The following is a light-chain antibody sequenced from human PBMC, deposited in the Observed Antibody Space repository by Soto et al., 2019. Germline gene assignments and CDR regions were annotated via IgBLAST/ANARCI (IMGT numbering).Light chain of an antibody. Sequence: QSVLTQPASVSGSPGQSITISCTGTSSDVGGYKYVSWYQQHPGKAPKLMIYDVSIRPSGVSNRFSGSKSGNTASLTISGLQAEDEADYYCSSYISSNTLVFGGGTKLTVL. J-gene: IGLJ2*01. CDR1: SSDVGGYKY. CDR2: DVS. CDR3: SSYISSNTLV. V-gene: IGLV2-14*03.